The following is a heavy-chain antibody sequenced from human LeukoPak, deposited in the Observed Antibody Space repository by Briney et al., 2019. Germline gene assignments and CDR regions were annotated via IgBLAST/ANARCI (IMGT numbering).Heavy chain of an antibody. J-gene: IGHJ3*02. Sequence: GGSLRLSCAASGFTFSSYAMHWVRQAPGKGLEWVAVISYDGSNKYYADSVKGRFTISRDNSKNTLYLQMNSLRAEDTAVYYCARYSIPTADAFDIWGQGTMVTVSS. CDR2: ISYDGSNK. CDR3: ARYSIPTADAFDI. CDR1: GFTFSSYA. V-gene: IGHV3-30*04. D-gene: IGHD4-11*01.